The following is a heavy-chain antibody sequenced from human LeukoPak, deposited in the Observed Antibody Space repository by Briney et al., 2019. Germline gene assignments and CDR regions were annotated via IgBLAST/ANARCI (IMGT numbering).Heavy chain of an antibody. J-gene: IGHJ3*02. D-gene: IGHD1-26*01. CDR1: GFTFSSYG. CDR3: GGSYYRDAFDI. V-gene: IGHV3-7*01. CDR2: IKQDGSEK. Sequence: PGGSLRLSCAASGFTFSSYGMSWVRQAPGKGLEWVANIKQDGSEKYYVDSVKGRFTISRDNAKNSLYLQMNSLRAEDTAVYYCGGSYYRDAFDIWGQGTMVTVSS.